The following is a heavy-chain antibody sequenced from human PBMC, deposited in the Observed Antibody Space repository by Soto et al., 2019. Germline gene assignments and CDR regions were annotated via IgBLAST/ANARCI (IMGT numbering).Heavy chain of an antibody. Sequence: HPGGSLRLSCAASGFTFSAYAMNWVRQAPGKGLEWVSAINENDGETHYADSVKGRFTISRDNSKNTLYLQMNSLRAEDAAVYYCVKQFITGVPWGQGTLVTVSS. CDR3: VKQFITGVP. CDR1: GFTFSAYA. J-gene: IGHJ4*02. CDR2: INENDGET. V-gene: IGHV3-23*01. D-gene: IGHD1-20*01.